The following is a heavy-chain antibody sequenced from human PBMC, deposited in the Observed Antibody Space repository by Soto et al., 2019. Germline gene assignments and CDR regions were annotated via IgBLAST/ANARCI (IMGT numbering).Heavy chain of an antibody. J-gene: IGHJ6*02. CDR3: AKGLQRLYYYYYYGMDV. V-gene: IGHV3-23*01. Sequence: GGSLRLSCAASGFTFSSYAMSWVRQAPGKGLEWVSAISGSGGSAYYADSVKGRFTISRDNSKNTLYLQMNSLRAEDTAVYYCAKGLQRLYYYYYYGMDVWGQGTTVTVSS. CDR1: GFTFSSYA. CDR2: ISGSGGSA. D-gene: IGHD2-2*02.